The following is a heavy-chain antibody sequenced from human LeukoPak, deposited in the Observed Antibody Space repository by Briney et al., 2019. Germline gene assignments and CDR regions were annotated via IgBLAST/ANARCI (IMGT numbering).Heavy chain of an antibody. CDR1: GFTSSDYY. V-gene: IGHV3-11*01. J-gene: IGHJ4*02. CDR3: ARGRSRTYYGFDY. CDR2: IKTSGSGM. Sequence: GGSLRLSCAASGFTSSDYYMNWIRQAPGKGLEWISYIKTSGSGMYNTDSLKGRVTLSPDTARKSLYIQIKSLRAEDTAVYMSARGRSRTYYGFDYWGQGTLVTVSS. D-gene: IGHD1-26*01.